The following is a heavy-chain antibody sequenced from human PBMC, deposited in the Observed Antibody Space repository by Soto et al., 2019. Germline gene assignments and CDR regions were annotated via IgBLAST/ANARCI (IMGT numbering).Heavy chain of an antibody. CDR3: AKSPPTKADSWFDP. D-gene: IGHD6-19*01. CDR2: ISYDGSNK. V-gene: IGHV3-30*18. Sequence: QVQLVESGGGVVQPGRSLRLSCAASGFTFSSYGMHWVRQAPGKGLEWVAVISYDGSNKYYADSVKGRFTISRDNSKNTLYLQMNSLRAEDTAVYYCAKSPPTKADSWFDPWGQGTLVTVSS. J-gene: IGHJ5*02. CDR1: GFTFSSYG.